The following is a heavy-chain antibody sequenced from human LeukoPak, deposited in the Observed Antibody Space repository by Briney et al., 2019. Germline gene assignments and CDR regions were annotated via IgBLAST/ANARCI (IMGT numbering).Heavy chain of an antibody. J-gene: IGHJ4*02. CDR1: GYSISSGDY. V-gene: IGHV4-38-2*01. CDR2: IYHSGST. D-gene: IGHD2-8*01. CDR3: ARRPVYYGPFDY. Sequence: PSETLSLTCAVSGYSISSGDYWGWIRQPPGKGLEWIGSIYHSGSTYYNPSPKSRVTISLDTSKNQFSLKLRSVTAADTAVYYCARRPVYYGPFDYWGQGTLVTVSS.